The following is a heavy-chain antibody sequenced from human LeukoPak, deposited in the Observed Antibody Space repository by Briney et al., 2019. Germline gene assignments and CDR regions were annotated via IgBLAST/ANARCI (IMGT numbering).Heavy chain of an antibody. Sequence: PSETLSLTCAVSGGSISGSDDYWGWIRQPPGKGLEWIATINYSGSTYYNPSLKSRVTISVDTSKNQFSLKLSSVTAADTAVYYCARENRPYIVVVTASQSYFDYWGQGTLVTVSS. D-gene: IGHD2-21*02. J-gene: IGHJ4*02. CDR3: ARENRPYIVVVTASQSYFDY. CDR2: INYSGST. V-gene: IGHV4-39*02. CDR1: GGSISGSDDY.